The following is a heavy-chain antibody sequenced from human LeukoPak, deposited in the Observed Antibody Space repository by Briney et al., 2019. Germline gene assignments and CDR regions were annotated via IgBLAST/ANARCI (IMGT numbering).Heavy chain of an antibody. CDR2: IRSKANSYAT. V-gene: IGHV3-73*01. Sequence: GGSLRLSCAASGFTFSGSAMHWVRQASGKGLEWVGRIRSKANSYATAYAASVKGRFTISRDDSKNTAYLQMNSLKTEDTAVYYCTRGSYYDSSGYYLFDYWDQGTLVTVSS. J-gene: IGHJ4*02. D-gene: IGHD3-22*01. CDR1: GFTFSGSA. CDR3: TRGSYYDSSGYYLFDY.